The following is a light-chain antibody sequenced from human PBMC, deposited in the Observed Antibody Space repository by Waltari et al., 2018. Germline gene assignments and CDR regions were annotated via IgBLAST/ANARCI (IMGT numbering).Light chain of an antibody. CDR3: QQYYSYPRA. CDR2: ASS. Sequence: AVRMTQSPSSFSASTGERVTITCRASQDVNDYIAWYQQKPGQAPKLLIRASSTLQRGVPSRFSGSGFGTDFTLTISSLQSEDFATYYCQQYYSYPRAFGPGTKVEVK. V-gene: IGKV1-8*01. CDR1: QDVNDY. J-gene: IGKJ3*01.